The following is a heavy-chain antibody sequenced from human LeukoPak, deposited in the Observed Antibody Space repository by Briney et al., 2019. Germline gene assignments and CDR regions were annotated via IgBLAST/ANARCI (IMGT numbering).Heavy chain of an antibody. V-gene: IGHV6-1*01. J-gene: IGHJ6*03. CDR3: ARGFTTVRGLPLYYYYMDV. CDR2: TYYRSKWYN. D-gene: IGHD3-10*01. Sequence: QTLSLTCAISGDSVSSNSAAWNWIRQSPSRGLEWLGRTYYRSKWYNDYAVSVKSRITINPDTSKNQFSLQLNSVTPEDTAVYYCARGFTTVRGLPLYYYYMDVWGKGTTVTISS. CDR1: GDSVSSNSAA.